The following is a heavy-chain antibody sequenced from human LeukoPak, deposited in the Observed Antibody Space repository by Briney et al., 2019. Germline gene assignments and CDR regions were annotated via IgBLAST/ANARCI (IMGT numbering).Heavy chain of an antibody. D-gene: IGHD6-19*01. J-gene: IGHJ4*02. CDR2: IGGGGTP. CDR1: GFTFGSYD. V-gene: IGHV3-23*01. Sequence: GGSLRLSCAASGFTFGSYDMSWVRQAPGRGLEWVSAIGGGGTPYYADSVKGRFTISRDNSKNTLYLQMNSLRAEDTAVYYCAKDDHGGSGWCDYFDQWGQGTLVTVSS. CDR3: AKDDHGGSGWCDYFDQ.